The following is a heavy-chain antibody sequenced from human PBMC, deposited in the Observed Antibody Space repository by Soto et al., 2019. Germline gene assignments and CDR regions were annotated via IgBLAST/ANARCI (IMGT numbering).Heavy chain of an antibody. D-gene: IGHD6-13*01. CDR2: INQDGSGK. CDR3: AREVTAGVLDY. CDR1: GFTFSTYW. V-gene: IGHV3-7*01. J-gene: IGHJ4*02. Sequence: GVSLRLSCAASGFTFSTYWMSWVRQPPGKGLEWVANINQDGSGKYYVDSMKGRFTISRDNAQNSLFLQMSSLRAEDTAVYYCAREVTAGVLDYWGLGTLVTVSS.